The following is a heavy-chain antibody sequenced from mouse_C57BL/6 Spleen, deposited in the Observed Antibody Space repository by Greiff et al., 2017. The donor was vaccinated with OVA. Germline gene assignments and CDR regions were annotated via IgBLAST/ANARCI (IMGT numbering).Heavy chain of an antibody. D-gene: IGHD1-1*01. V-gene: IGHV1-26*01. CDR2: INPNNGGT. CDR1: GYTFTDYY. CDR3: ASKSLYYYGSSYFDY. Sequence: EVQLQQSGPELVKPGASVKISCKASGYTFTDYYMNWVKQSHGKSLEWIGDINPNNGGTSYNQKFKGKATLTVDKSSSTAYMELRSLTSEDSAVYYCASKSLYYYGSSYFDYWGQGTTLTVSS. J-gene: IGHJ2*01.